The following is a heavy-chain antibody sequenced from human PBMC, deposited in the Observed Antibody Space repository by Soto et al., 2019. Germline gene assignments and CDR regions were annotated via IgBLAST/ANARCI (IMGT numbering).Heavy chain of an antibody. CDR1: VFMFGTSG. J-gene: IGHJ5*01. Sequence: GGSLRLSCEASVFMFGTSGMDLVRQAPGKGLEWVSGIWLDGSERYYSDSVKGRFTISRDNSKNTLFLQMNSLRVEDTAVYFCARDASATTSFLASWGQGTLVTVSS. CDR3: ARDASATTSFLAS. V-gene: IGHV3-33*01. CDR2: IWLDGSER. D-gene: IGHD1-1*01.